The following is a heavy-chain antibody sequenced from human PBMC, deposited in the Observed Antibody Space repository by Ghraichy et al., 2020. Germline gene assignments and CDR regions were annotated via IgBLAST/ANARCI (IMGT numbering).Heavy chain of an antibody. D-gene: IGHD2-21*02. CDR2: IRSKAYGGSK. CDR3: TRDSVDMVVVTATIDAFDI. V-gene: IGHV3-49*04. Sequence: GGSLRLSCTASGFTFGDYDMSWVRQAPGKGLEWVGCIRSKAYGGSKAYAEAVRGRFTISRDDSEIIAYLQMNSLKTEATAECYCTRDSVDMVVVTATIDAFDIWGEGKMVXVPS. J-gene: IGHJ3*02. CDR1: GFTFGDYD.